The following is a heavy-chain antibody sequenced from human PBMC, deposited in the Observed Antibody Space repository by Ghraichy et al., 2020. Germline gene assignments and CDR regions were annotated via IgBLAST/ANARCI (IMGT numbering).Heavy chain of an antibody. V-gene: IGHV4-34*01. D-gene: IGHD3-22*01. CDR1: GGSFSGYY. Sequence: ETLSLTCAVYGGSFSGYYWSWIRQPPGKGLEWIGEINHSGSTNYNPSLKSRVTISVDTSKNQFSLKLSSVTAADTAVYYCSSRSPRRQRYYYDSSGRLASALPMLAFDIWGQGTMVTVSS. CDR2: INHSGST. CDR3: SSRSPRRQRYYYDSSGRLASALPMLAFDI. J-gene: IGHJ3*02.